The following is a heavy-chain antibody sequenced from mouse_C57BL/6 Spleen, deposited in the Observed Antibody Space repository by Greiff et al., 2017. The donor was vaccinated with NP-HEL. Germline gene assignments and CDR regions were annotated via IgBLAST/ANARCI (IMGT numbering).Heavy chain of an antibody. V-gene: IGHV1-5*01. CDR2: IYPGNSDT. Sequence: EVQLQRSGTVLARPGASVKMSCKTSGYTFTSYWMHWVKQRPGQGLEWIGAIYPGNSDTSYNQKFKGKAKLTAVTSASTAYMELSSLTNEDSAVYYCTRSGYDYAMDYWGQGTSVTVSS. CDR3: TRSGYDYAMDY. CDR1: GYTFTSYW. J-gene: IGHJ4*01. D-gene: IGHD3-1*01.